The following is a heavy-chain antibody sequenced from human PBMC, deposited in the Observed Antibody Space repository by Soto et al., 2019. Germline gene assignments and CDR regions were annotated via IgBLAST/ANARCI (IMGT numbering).Heavy chain of an antibody. Sequence: GASVKVSCKASGYTFTSYYMHWVRQAPGQGLEWMGIINPSGGSTSYAQKFQGRVTMTRDTSTSTVYMELSSLRPEDTAVYYCARDWSMIVVVPAALGAFDIWGQGTMVTVSS. CDR1: GYTFTSYY. CDR3: ARDWSMIVVVPAALGAFDI. CDR2: INPSGGST. D-gene: IGHD2-2*01. V-gene: IGHV1-46*03. J-gene: IGHJ3*02.